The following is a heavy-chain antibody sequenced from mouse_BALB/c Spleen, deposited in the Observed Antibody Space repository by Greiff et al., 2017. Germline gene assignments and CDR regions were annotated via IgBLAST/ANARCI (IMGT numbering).Heavy chain of an antibody. CDR2: IDPANGNT. CDR3: AINYRYDVWFAY. CDR1: GFNIKDTY. D-gene: IGHD2-14*01. V-gene: IGHV14-3*02. J-gene: IGHJ3*01. Sequence: EVQLQQSGAELVKPGASVKLSCTASGFNIKDTYMHWVKQRPEQGLEWIGRIDPANGNTKYDPKFQGKATITADTSSNTAYLQLSSLTSEDTAVYYCAINYRYDVWFAYWGQGTLVTVSA.